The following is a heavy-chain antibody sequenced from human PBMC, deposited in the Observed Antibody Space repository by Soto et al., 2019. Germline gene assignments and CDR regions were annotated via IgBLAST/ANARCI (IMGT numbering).Heavy chain of an antibody. Sequence: EVQLVESGGGLVKPGGSLRLSCAASGFTFSSYSMNWVRQAPGKGLEWVSSISSSSSYIYYADSVKGRFTISRDNXKNSLYLQMSRLRAEDTAVYYCAGGLAATVSPFDYWGQGTLVTVSS. CDR3: AGGLAATVSPFDY. CDR1: GFTFSSYS. V-gene: IGHV3-21*01. J-gene: IGHJ4*02. CDR2: ISSSSSYI. D-gene: IGHD4-17*01.